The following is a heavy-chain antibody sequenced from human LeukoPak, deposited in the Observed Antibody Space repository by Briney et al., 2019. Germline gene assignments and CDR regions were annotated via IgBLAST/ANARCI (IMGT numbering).Heavy chain of an antibody. V-gene: IGHV1-69*05. CDR3: AARYCSSTSCYAYYYYYMDV. CDR2: IIPIFGTA. D-gene: IGHD2-2*01. Sequence: EATVKLSCTASGGTFSSYAISWVRQAPGQGLEWMGGIIPIFGTANYAHTFQGRVTITTDESTSTAYMELSSLRSEDTAVYYCAARYCSSTSCYAYYYYYMDVWGKGTTVTVSS. CDR1: GGTFSSYA. J-gene: IGHJ6*03.